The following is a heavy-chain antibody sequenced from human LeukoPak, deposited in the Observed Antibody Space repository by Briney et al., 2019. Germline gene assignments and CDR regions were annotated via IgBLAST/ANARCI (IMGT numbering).Heavy chain of an antibody. CDR3: AKDFRYYDSSGYYLGEYFDY. V-gene: IGHV3-30*18. CDR1: GFTFSSYE. CDR2: ISYDGSNK. J-gene: IGHJ4*02. Sequence: GGSLRLSCAASGFTFSSYEMNWVRQAPGKGLEWVAVISYDGSNKYYADSVKGRFTISRDNSKNTLYLQMSSLRAEDTAVYYCAKDFRYYDSSGYYLGEYFDYWGQGTLVTVSS. D-gene: IGHD3-22*01.